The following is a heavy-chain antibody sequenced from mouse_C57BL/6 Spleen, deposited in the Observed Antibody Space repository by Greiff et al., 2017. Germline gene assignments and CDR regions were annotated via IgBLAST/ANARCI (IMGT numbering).Heavy chain of an antibody. V-gene: IGHV5-6*01. CDR2: ISSGGSYT. D-gene: IGHD1-1*01. CDR3: ARSYYYNYAMDY. Sequence: EVHLVESGGDLVKPGGSLKLSCAASGFTFSSYGMSWVRQTPDKRLEWVATISSGGSYTYYPDSVKGRFTISRDNAKNTLYLQMSSLKSEDTAMYYCARSYYYNYAMDYWGQGTSVTVSS. J-gene: IGHJ4*01. CDR1: GFTFSSYG.